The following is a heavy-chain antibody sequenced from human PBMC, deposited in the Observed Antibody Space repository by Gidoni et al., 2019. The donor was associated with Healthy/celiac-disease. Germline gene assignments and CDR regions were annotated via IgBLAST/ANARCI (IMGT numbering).Heavy chain of an antibody. CDR2: INHSGST. D-gene: IGHD1-26*01. Sequence: QVQLQQWGAGLLKPSETLSLTCAVYGGSFSGYYWSWIRQPPGKGLEWIGEINHSGSTNYNPSLKSRVTISVDTSKNQFSLKLSSVTAADTAVYYCARGRRVGAIDYWGQGTLVTVSS. V-gene: IGHV4-34*01. J-gene: IGHJ4*02. CDR3: ARGRRVGAIDY. CDR1: GGSFSGYY.